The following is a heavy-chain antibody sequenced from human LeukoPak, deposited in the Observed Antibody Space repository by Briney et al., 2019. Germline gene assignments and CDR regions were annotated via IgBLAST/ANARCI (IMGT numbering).Heavy chain of an antibody. Sequence: GGSLRLSCAASGFTFSSYEMHWVRQAPGKGLEWVSYICSSGSTKYYADSVKGRFTISRDDAKNSLYLQMNSLGAEDTAIYYCAREGIDSSGYSFDYWGQGTLVTVSS. CDR3: AREGIDSSGYSFDY. CDR1: GFTFSSYE. J-gene: IGHJ4*02. V-gene: IGHV3-48*03. D-gene: IGHD3-22*01. CDR2: ICSSGSTK.